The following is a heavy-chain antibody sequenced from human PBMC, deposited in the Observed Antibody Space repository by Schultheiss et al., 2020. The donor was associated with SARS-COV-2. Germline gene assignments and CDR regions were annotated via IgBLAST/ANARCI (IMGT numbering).Heavy chain of an antibody. CDR2: IWFDGSEK. D-gene: IGHD3-3*01. V-gene: IGHV3-33*08. J-gene: IGHJ6*02. CDR3: ARGHAPIFGVVYPGEYGMDV. CDR1: GFTFSSYW. Sequence: GGSLRLSCAASGFTFSSYWMHWVRQAPGKGLEWVAVIWFDGSEKYYADSVKGRFTISRDNSKNTVYLQMNSLRDEDTAVYYCARGHAPIFGVVYPGEYGMDVWGQGTTVTVSS.